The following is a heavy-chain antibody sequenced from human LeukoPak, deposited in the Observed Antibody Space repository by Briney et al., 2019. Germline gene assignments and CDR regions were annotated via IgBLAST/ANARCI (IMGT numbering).Heavy chain of an antibody. CDR1: GDYITTTNYY. J-gene: IGHJ4*02. CDR2: IFYSGNT. Sequence: KLSETLSLTCNVSGDYITTTNYYWAWIRQPPGKGLEWIASIFYSGNTYYNPSLKSRVIISMDTSRKQISLKLSSVTATDTAFYYCARRSRLYKHETTGYHDSWGQGTLVTVSS. CDR3: ARRSRLYKHETTGYHDS. D-gene: IGHD3-9*01. V-gene: IGHV4-39*01.